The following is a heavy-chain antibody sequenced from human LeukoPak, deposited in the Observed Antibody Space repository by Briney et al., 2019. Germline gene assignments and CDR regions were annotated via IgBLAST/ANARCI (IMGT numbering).Heavy chain of an antibody. V-gene: IGHV3-9*01. D-gene: IGHD4-17*01. CDR2: ISWNSGSI. CDR1: GFTFDDYA. Sequence: PGGSLRLSCAASGFTFDDYAMHWVRQAPGKGLEWVSGISWNSGSIGYADSVKGRFTISRDNAKNSLYLQMSSLRAEDTAVYYCAGDNIENGDLDYLDSWGQGTLVTVSS. J-gene: IGHJ4*02. CDR3: AGDNIENGDLDYLDS.